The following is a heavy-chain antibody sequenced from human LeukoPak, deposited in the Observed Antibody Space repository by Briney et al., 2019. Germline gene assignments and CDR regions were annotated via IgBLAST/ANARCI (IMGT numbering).Heavy chain of an antibody. D-gene: IGHD6-19*01. CDR3: ARILSGWYMVFDY. CDR1: GDSISSGTFY. CDR2: IYYSRSTGST. V-gene: IGHV4-30-2*01. J-gene: IGHJ4*02. Sequence: PSETLSLTCSVSGDSISSGTFYWSWIRQAPGKGLEWIGYIYYSRSTGSTSYNPSLKSRLTISLDRSKSRFSLKLTSVTAADTAVYYCARILSGWYMVFDYWGQGTLVTVSS.